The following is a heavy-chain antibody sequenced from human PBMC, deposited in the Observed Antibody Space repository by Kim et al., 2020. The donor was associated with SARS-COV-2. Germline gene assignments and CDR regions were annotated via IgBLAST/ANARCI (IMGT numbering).Heavy chain of an antibody. D-gene: IGHD3-16*02. CDR2: INCGTGNT. Sequence: ASVKVSCKASGYTFTTYAMHWVRQAPGQRPEWMGWINCGTGNTKYSQRFQDRITITRDTSASSAYMELRSLRSEDTGVYYCAREGGFSGGTQDGMDVWGQGTTVTVSS. V-gene: IGHV1-3*01. J-gene: IGHJ6*02. CDR1: GYTFTTYA. CDR3: AREGGFSGGTQDGMDV.